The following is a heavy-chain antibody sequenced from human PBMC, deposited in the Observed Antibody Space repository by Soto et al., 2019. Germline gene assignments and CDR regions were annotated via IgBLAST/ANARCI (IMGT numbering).Heavy chain of an antibody. J-gene: IGHJ4*02. Sequence: QVPLVQSGAEVKKPGASVKVSCKASGYTFTSYGISWVRQAPGQGLEWMGWISAYNGNTNYAQKLQGRVTMTTDTSTSTAYMELRSLRSDDTAVYYCARDLRGMIAVAGSTDYWGQGTLVTVSS. CDR2: ISAYNGNT. CDR3: ARDLRGMIAVAGSTDY. V-gene: IGHV1-18*04. CDR1: GYTFTSYG. D-gene: IGHD6-19*01.